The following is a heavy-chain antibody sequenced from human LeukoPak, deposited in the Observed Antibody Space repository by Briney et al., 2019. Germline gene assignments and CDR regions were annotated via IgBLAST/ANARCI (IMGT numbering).Heavy chain of an antibody. CDR2: INPNSGGT. CDR1: GYTFTGYY. CDR3: ARVGGDGSGSYKY. V-gene: IGHV1-2*04. D-gene: IGHD3-10*01. J-gene: IGHJ4*02. Sequence: ASVKVSCKASGYTFTGYYMHWVRQAPGQGLEWTGWINPNSGGTNYAQKFQGWVTMTRDTSISTAYMELSRLRSDDTAVYYCARVGGDGSGSYKYWGQGTLVTVSS.